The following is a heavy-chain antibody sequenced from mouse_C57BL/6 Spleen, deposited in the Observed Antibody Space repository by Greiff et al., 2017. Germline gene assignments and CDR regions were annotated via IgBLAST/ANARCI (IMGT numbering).Heavy chain of an antibody. D-gene: IGHD4-1*01. J-gene: IGHJ4*01. CDR2: INPNNGGT. V-gene: IGHV1-26*01. CDR3: ARKANWEDYYAMDY. CDR1: GYTFTDYY. Sequence: EVQLQQSGPELVKPGASVKISCKASGYTFTDYYMNWVKQSHGKSLEWIGDINPNNGGTSYNQKFKGKATLTVDKSSSTAYMALRSLTSEDSAVYYCARKANWEDYYAMDYWGQGTSVTVSS.